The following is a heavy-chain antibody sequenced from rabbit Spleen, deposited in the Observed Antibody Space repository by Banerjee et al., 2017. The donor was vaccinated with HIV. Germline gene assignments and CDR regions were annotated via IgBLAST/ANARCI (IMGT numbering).Heavy chain of an antibody. CDR1: GFSFSSSYW. Sequence: QEQLEESGGDLVKPEGSLTLTCTASGFSFSSSYWICWVRQAPGKGLEWIACIYGGSSGNTYYASWAKGRFTISKTPSTTVTLQMTSLTAADTATYFCARGSGDVGWGYLIWGPGTLVTVS. CDR2: IYGGSSGNT. J-gene: IGHJ2*01. D-gene: IGHD2-1*01. CDR3: ARGSGDVGWGYLI. V-gene: IGHV1S45*01.